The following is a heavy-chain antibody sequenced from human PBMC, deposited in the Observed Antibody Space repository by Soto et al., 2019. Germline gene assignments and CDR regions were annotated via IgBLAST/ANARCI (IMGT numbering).Heavy chain of an antibody. D-gene: IGHD2-21*01. CDR1: GAALNSGNYY. Sequence: QVRLQESGPGLVKPSETLSLTCSVSGAALNSGNYYWSWIRQVPGKGLEWIGHIYVTGAVDYNPYIRDRITISQDTSERKFSLNLRLVTAADTAVYYCARLRIATNNYKWFDPWCQGNLGTVSS. CDR2: IYVTGAV. V-gene: IGHV4-31*03. J-gene: IGHJ5*02. CDR3: ARLRIATNNYKWFDP.